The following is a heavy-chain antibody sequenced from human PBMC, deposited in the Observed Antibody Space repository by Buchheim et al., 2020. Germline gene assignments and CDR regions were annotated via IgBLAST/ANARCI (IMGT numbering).Heavy chain of an antibody. D-gene: IGHD2-8*02. J-gene: IGHJ2*01. V-gene: IGHV3-74*01. CDR2: INTDGSTT. Sequence: EVQLVESGGGLVQPGGSLRLSCADSGFTFSNYWMHWVRQAPGKGLVWVSCINTDGSTTRYAEYVKGRFTISRDNTKNKLYLQMNSLRAEDTAVYYCVKDLLLVAGCSGGGHCGVPEDWYFDLWGRGTL. CDR3: VKDLLLVAGCSGGGHCGVPEDWYFDL. CDR1: GFTFSNYW.